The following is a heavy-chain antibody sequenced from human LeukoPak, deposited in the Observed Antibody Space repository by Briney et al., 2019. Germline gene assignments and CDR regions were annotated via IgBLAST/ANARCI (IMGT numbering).Heavy chain of an antibody. D-gene: IGHD2-21*01. CDR3: ARDQSTYCGGDCYIRAFDI. V-gene: IGHV4-61*01. CDR1: GGSVSSGSYY. CDR2: IYYSGST. Sequence: SETLSLTCTASGGSVSSGSYYWSWIRQPPGKGLEWIGYIYYSGSTNYNPSLKSRVTISVDTSKNQFSLKLSSVTAADTAMYYCARDQSTYCGGDCYIRAFDIWGQGTMVTVSS. J-gene: IGHJ3*02.